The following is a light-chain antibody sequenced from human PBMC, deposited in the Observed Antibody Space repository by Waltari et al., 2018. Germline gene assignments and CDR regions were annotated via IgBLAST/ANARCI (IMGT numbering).Light chain of an antibody. V-gene: IGLV1-40*01. CDR1: GANFGAGID. CDR3: QSYDSYWGVV. Sequence: QSVLTQPPSVSGAPGQRVTISCTGSGANFGAGIDVHWSQQLPGGVPKLLISNNNKRPSGVPERFSASKSGTSASLAITGLQAEDEGDYFCQSYDSYWGVVFGGGTKLTVL. CDR2: NNN. J-gene: IGLJ3*02.